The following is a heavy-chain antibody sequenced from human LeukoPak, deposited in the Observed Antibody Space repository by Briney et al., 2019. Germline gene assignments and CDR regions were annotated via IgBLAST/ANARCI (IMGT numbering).Heavy chain of an antibody. D-gene: IGHD6-13*01. CDR3: ARDHQQPVRRVYWVHP. CDR2: INPNSGGT. J-gene: IGHJ5*02. V-gene: IGHV1-2*02. Sequence: VKASCNASEYTFTVYDMHWGRQAPGQGLEWMGWINPNSGGTNYAQKFQGRVTMTRDTSISTAYMELSRLRSDDTAVYYCARDHQQPVRRVYWVHPWGQGTLVTVSS. CDR1: EYTFTVYD.